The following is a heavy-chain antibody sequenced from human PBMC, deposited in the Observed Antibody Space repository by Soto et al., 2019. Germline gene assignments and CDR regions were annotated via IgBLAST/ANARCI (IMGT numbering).Heavy chain of an antibody. CDR3: AKFTEPGYSSIWYYFEY. CDR1: GFTFSGYS. J-gene: IGHJ4*02. Sequence: GGSQRLSXAASGFTFSGYSMAWVRQAPGRGLEWVASISSQSTNIDYADSVKGRFTISRDNAKNLVSLQMSSLRGEDTALYYCAKFTEPGYSSIWYYFEYWGQGTPVTVSS. CDR2: ISSQSTNI. V-gene: IGHV3-21*06. D-gene: IGHD6-19*01.